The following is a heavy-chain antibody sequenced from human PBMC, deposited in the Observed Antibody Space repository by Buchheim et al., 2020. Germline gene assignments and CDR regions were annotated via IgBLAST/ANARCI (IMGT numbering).Heavy chain of an antibody. CDR1: GFTFSGSA. V-gene: IGHV3-73*01. CDR3: TRHRVTMTRNYGMDV. Sequence: EVQLVESGGGLVQPGGSLKLSCAASGFTFSGSAMHWVRQASGKGLEWVGRIRSKANSYATAYAASVKGRFTISRDDSKNTAYLQMNSLKTEDTAVYYCTRHRVTMTRNYGMDVWGQGTT. D-gene: IGHD3-22*01. CDR2: IRSKANSYAT. J-gene: IGHJ6*02.